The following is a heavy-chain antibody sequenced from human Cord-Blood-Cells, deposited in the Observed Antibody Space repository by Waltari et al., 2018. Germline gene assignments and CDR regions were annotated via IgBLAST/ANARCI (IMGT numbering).Heavy chain of an antibody. CDR3: ARVGYCSSTSCYTGRWYFDL. CDR1: GGSFSGYS. D-gene: IGHD2-2*02. V-gene: IGHV4-34*01. CDR2: INHSGST. Sequence: QVQLQQWGAGLLKPSETLSLTCAVYGGSFSGYSWSWIRQPPGKGLEWIGEINHSGSTNYNPSLKSRVTISVDTSKNQFSLKLSSVTAADTAVYYCARVGYCSSTSCYTGRWYFDLWGRGTLVTVSS. J-gene: IGHJ2*01.